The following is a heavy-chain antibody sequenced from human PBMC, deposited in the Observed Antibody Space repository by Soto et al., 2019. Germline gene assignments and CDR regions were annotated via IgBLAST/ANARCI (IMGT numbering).Heavy chain of an antibody. CDR3: ARDKPGQWLVYFDY. D-gene: IGHD6-19*01. Sequence: EVQLVESGGGLVKPEGSLRLSCAASGFTFSSYSMNWVRQAPGKGLEWVSSISSSSSYIYYADSVKGRFTISRDNAKNSLYLQMNSLRAEDTAVYYCARDKPGQWLVYFDYWGQGTLVTVSS. J-gene: IGHJ4*02. V-gene: IGHV3-21*01. CDR1: GFTFSSYS. CDR2: ISSSSSYI.